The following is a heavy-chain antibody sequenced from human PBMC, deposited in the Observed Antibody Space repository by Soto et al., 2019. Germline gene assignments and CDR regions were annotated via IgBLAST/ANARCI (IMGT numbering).Heavy chain of an antibody. CDR1: GITFSSYA. V-gene: IGHV3-23*01. CDR3: AKDALSYYYDSSGYYILPYYFDYY. CDR2: ISGSGGST. Sequence: PGGSPRLSCATSGITFSSYAMSWVRQAPGKGLEWVSAISGSGGSTYYADSVKGRFTISRDNSKNTLYLQMNSLRAEDTAVYYCAKDALSYYYDSSGYYILPYYFDYY. J-gene: IGHJ6*03. D-gene: IGHD3-22*01.